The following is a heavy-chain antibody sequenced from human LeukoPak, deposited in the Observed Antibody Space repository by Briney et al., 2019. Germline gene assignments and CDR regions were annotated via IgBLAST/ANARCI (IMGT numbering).Heavy chain of an antibody. Sequence: PSETLSLTCTVSGGSISSSSYCWGWIRQPPGKGLEWIVSVYYGGSTYYNPSLKRRVTIPVDTSKNQFSLKLSSVTAADTAVYYCARLDYDILTGYSYYYYYLDVWGKGTTVTVSS. V-gene: IGHV4-39*01. J-gene: IGHJ6*03. D-gene: IGHD3-9*01. CDR3: ARLDYDILTGYSYYYYYLDV. CDR2: VYYGGST. CDR1: GGSISSSSYC.